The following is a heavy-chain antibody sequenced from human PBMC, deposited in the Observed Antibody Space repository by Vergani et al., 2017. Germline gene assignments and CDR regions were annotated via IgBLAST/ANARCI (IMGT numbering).Heavy chain of an antibody. CDR3: ARLDRIAAAGTSRWYFDL. CDR1: GYTFTSYD. J-gene: IGHJ2*01. Sequence: QVQLVQSGAEVKKPGASVKVSCKASGYTFTSYDINWVRQATGQGLEWMGWMNPNSGSTGYAQKFQGRVTMTRNTSISTAYMELSSLRSEDTAVYYCARLDRIAAAGTSRWYFDLWGRGTLVTVSS. D-gene: IGHD6-13*01. V-gene: IGHV1-8*01. CDR2: MNPNSGST.